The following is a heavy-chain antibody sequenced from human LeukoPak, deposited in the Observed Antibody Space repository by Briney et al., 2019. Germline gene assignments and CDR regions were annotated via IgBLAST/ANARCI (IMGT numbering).Heavy chain of an antibody. CDR1: GGSISSGSYY. CDR3: ARGDTTGSNYFDP. Sequence: ASETLSLTCTVSGGSISSGSYYWSWIRQPAGKGLEWIGRIYTSGSTNYNPSLKGRVTISVDTSKNQFSLKLSSVTAADTAVYYCARGDTTGSNYFDPWGQGTLVTVSS. V-gene: IGHV4-61*02. J-gene: IGHJ5*02. CDR2: IYTSGST. D-gene: IGHD4/OR15-4a*01.